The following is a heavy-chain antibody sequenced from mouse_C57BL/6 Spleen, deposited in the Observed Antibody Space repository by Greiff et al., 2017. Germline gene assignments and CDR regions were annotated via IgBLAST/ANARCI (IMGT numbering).Heavy chain of an antibody. D-gene: IGHD1-1*01. J-gene: IGHJ2*01. V-gene: IGHV1-59*01. CDR2: IDPSDSYT. Sequence: VQLQQPGAELVRPGTSVKLSCKASGYTFTSYWMHWVKQRPGQGLEWIGEIDPSDSYTNYNQKFKGKSTLTVDTSSSTAYMQLSRLTSEDSAVYNCARDEGDYYPFDYWGQSTTLTVAS. CDR3: ARDEGDYYPFDY. CDR1: GYTFTSYW.